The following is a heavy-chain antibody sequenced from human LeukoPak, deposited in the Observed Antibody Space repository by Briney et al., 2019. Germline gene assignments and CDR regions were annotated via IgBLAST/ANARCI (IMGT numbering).Heavy chain of an antibody. J-gene: IGHJ4*02. D-gene: IGHD3-3*02. Sequence: PGGSLRLSCAASGFTFSSYAMSWVRQAPGKGLEWVSTISGSGGSTYYADSVKGRFTISRDNSKNTLYLQMNSLRVEDTAVYSCASLLGFRCFDYWGQGTLVTVSS. V-gene: IGHV3-23*01. CDR3: ASLLGFRCFDY. CDR1: GFTFSSYA. CDR2: ISGSGGST.